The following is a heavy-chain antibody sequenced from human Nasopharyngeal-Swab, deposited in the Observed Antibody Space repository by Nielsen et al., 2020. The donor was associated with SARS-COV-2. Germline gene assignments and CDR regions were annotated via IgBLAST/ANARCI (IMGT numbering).Heavy chain of an antibody. J-gene: IGHJ4*02. CDR2: INPDGSEM. V-gene: IGHV3-7*03. D-gene: IGHD2-2*01. CDR1: GFNFNTSG. Sequence: GGSLRPSFADSGFNFNTSGMTWVRQAPGKGLEWVANINPDGSEMKYVDSVKGRFTISRDNAENSLYLHMNSLRGDDTAVYYCAHYASADYWGQGTLVTVSS. CDR3: AHYASADY.